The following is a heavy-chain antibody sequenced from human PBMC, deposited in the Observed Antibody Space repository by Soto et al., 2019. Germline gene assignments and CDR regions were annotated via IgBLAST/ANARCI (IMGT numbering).Heavy chain of an antibody. J-gene: IGHJ4*02. CDR3: AKDLVGSNADYYDY. V-gene: IGHV3-23*01. CDR2: ISGSGGST. Sequence: PGGALRLSCAASGFTFSSYAMSWVRQAPGKGMEGVAAISGSGGSTYYADSVKGRFTISRENSKNTLYLQMNSLRAEDAAVSYCAKDLVGSNADYYDYWGQRTLVTVSS. D-gene: IGHD2-15*01. CDR1: GFTFSSYA.